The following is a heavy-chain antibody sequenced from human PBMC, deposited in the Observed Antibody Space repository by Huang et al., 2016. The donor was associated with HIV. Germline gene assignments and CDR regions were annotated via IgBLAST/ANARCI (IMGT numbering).Heavy chain of an antibody. CDR2: FAPEHGET. CDR1: GYTLTELS. V-gene: IGHV1-24*01. Sequence: QVQLVQSGAEVKKPGASVKVSCKVSGYTLTELSIHWVRQAPGKGIEWMGGFAPEHGETIYAQNFQGRVTMTEDTSTDTAYMELHSLRPEDTAVYYCAAGYDTYYDIWGQGTMVSASS. D-gene: IGHD2-21*01. J-gene: IGHJ3*02. CDR3: AAGYDTYYDI.